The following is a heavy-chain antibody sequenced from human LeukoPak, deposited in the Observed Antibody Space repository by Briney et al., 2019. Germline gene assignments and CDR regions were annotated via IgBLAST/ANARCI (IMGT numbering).Heavy chain of an antibody. Sequence: PSETLTLTCSVSGGSMSNYYWSWIRQPPGKGLEWIGEVNLQGGTNYNPSLLHRVAISVDTSANLVSLQMTSVTAADTAVCYCAREGGSYRPLDYSGQGTLVTVSS. V-gene: IGHV4-59*12. D-gene: IGHD3-16*02. CDR2: VNLQGGT. CDR3: AREGGSYRPLDY. J-gene: IGHJ4*02. CDR1: GGSMSNYY.